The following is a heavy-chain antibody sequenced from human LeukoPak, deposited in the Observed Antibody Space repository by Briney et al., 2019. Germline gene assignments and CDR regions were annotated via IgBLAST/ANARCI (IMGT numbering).Heavy chain of an antibody. Sequence: DSVKVSCKASGYTITGYSFHWVRQAPGQGLEWMGWIKPNSGDTNYAHKFQGRVTMTRDTSISTVYMELSGLRSDDTAVYYCGSGSYYYYYMDVWGKGTTVTVSS. CDR1: GYTITGYS. V-gene: IGHV1-2*02. D-gene: IGHD2-15*01. CDR2: IKPNSGDT. J-gene: IGHJ6*03. CDR3: GSGSYYYYYMDV.